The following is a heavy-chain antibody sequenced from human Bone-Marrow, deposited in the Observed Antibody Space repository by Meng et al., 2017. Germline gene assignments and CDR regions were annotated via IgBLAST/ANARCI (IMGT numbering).Heavy chain of an antibody. CDR1: GFSLSTSGMR. Sequence: SGPTLVKPTQTLTLTCTFSGFSLSTSGMRVSWIRQPPGKALEWLARIDWDDDKFYSTSLKTRLTISKDTSKNQVVLTMTNMDPVDTATYYCARIKRSIAAAEYYYGMDVWGQGTTVTVSS. CDR2: IDWDDDK. J-gene: IGHJ6*02. V-gene: IGHV2-70*04. CDR3: ARIKRSIAAAEYYYGMDV. D-gene: IGHD6-13*01.